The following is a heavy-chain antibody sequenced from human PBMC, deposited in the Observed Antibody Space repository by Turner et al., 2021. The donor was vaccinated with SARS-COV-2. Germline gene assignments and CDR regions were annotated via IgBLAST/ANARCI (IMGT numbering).Heavy chain of an antibody. CDR2: IIPIFGTA. Sequence: SSYSTSWVGQAPGQGVEWMGGIIPIFGTANYAEKFQGRVRITADASTSTAYTELSRLRTEDTAVYYCERERIGCNSNYYDGMDVWGQGTTVTVSS. D-gene: IGHD2-21*02. CDR1: SSYS. V-gene: IGHV1-69*01. J-gene: IGHJ6*02. CDR3: ERERIGCNSNYYDGMDV.